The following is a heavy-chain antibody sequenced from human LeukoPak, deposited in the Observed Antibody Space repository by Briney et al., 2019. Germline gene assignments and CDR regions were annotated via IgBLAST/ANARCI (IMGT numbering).Heavy chain of an antibody. D-gene: IGHD4-17*01. V-gene: IGHV1-69*11. Sequence: VASVKVSCKASGGTFSSYAISWVRQAPGQGLEWMGIINPSGGSTSYAQKFQGRVTITADESTSTAYMELSSLRSEDTAVYYCASATVTSSYYFDYWGQGTLVTVSS. CDR2: INPSGGST. CDR1: GGTFSSYA. CDR3: ASATVTSSYYFDY. J-gene: IGHJ4*02.